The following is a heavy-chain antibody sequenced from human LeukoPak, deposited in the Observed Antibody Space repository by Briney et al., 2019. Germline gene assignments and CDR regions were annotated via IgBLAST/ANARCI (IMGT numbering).Heavy chain of an antibody. D-gene: IGHD3-16*01. J-gene: IGHJ3*01. CDR1: GYIFTGHY. CDR2: INPNSGDT. V-gene: IGHV1-2*02. CDR3: AKGFDAADYYWGQGGFDF. Sequence: ASVKVSCKTSGYIFTGHYLHWVRQAPGQGLEWMGWINPNSGDTNYAQKFQGEISMTADTSTSTAYMELRRLRSDDTAVYYCAKGFDAADYYWGQGGFDFWGQGTKVIVSS.